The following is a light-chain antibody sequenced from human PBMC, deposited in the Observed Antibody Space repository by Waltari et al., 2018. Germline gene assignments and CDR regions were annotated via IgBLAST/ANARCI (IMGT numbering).Light chain of an antibody. CDR2: TAS. CDR1: QTISIW. CDR3: QQYNSFPLT. V-gene: IGKV1-5*03. J-gene: IGKJ4*01. Sequence: DIQMTQSPSTLSASVGDRVTITCRASQTISIWLAWYQQKPGKAPTLLIYTASSVESGVPSRFSGSGSGTEFTLTNSSLQPDDFATYYGQQYNSFPLTFGGGTKVEIK.